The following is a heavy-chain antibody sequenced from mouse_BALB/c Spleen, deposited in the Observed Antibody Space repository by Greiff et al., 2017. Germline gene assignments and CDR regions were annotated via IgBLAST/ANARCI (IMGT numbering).Heavy chain of an antibody. V-gene: IGHV5-6-3*01. CDR2: INSNGGST. J-gene: IGHJ3*01. CDR1: GFTFSSYG. D-gene: IGHD1-2*01. CDR3: AREGTTAYLAY. Sequence: EVKLVESGGGLVQPGGSLKLSCAASGFTFSSYGMSWVRQTPDKRLELVATINSNGGSTYYPDSVKGRFTISRDNAKNTLYLQMSSLKSEDTAMYYCAREGTTAYLAYWGQGTLVTVSA.